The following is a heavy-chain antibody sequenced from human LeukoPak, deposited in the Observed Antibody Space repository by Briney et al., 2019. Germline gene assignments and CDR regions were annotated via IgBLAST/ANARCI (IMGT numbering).Heavy chain of an antibody. CDR2: VYYSGTT. CDR1: GGSISSSTYY. D-gene: IGHD3/OR15-3a*01. V-gene: IGHV4-39*01. Sequence: SETLSLTCSVSGGSISSSTYYWGWIRQPPGKGLEWIGSVYYSGTTTYNPSLESRVTISVDTSKNQFSLRLTSVTAADTAVYYCARQTGSGLFILPGGQGTLVTVSS. J-gene: IGHJ4*02. CDR3: ARQTGSGLFILP.